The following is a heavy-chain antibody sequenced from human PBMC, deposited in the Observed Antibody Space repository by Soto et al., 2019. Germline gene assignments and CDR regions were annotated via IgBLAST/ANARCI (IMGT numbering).Heavy chain of an antibody. CDR3: AREVPSTVTSYFDS. D-gene: IGHD4-17*01. Sequence: SETLSLTCTVSGASMFDNNWAWIRQPPGKGLEWIGYVYHTGSTSYNPSLRSRVKISVETSKNQFSLKLASVTAADTAEYFCAREVPSTVTSYFDSWGQGTLVTVST. J-gene: IGHJ4*02. CDR2: VYHTGST. CDR1: GASMFDNN. V-gene: IGHV4-59*01.